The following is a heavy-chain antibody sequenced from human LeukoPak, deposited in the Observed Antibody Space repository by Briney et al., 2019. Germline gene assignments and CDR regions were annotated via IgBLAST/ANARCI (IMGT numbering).Heavy chain of an antibody. CDR1: GFTFSSYS. D-gene: IGHD6-19*01. CDR3: ATSFGIALAGTASDY. CDR2: ISSSSSTI. Sequence: PGGSLRLSCAASGFTFSSYSMNWVRQAPGKGLEYVSYISSSSSTICYADSVKGRFTISRDNAKNSLYLQMNSLRAEDTAVYYCATSFGIALAGTASDYWGQRTLVTVSS. J-gene: IGHJ4*02. V-gene: IGHV3-48*04.